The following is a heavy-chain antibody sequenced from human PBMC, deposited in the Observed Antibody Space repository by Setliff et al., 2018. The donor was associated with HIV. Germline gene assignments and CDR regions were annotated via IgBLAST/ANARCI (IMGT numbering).Heavy chain of an antibody. Sequence: GGSLRLSCAATGFTFSSYVLHWVRQAPGKGLEWVAVMSTGGDIKIYADSVKGRFTISRDNSKNTVYLQMNSLRAEDTAVYYCARDSEPGTRVAGTTGLDYWGQGSLVTVSS. CDR1: GFTFSSYV. J-gene: IGHJ4*02. V-gene: IGHV3-30-3*01. D-gene: IGHD6-19*01. CDR2: MSTGGDIK. CDR3: ARDSEPGTRVAGTTGLDY.